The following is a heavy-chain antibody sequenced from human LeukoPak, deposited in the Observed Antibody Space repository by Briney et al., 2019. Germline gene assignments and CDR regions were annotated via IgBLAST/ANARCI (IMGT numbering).Heavy chain of an antibody. V-gene: IGHV3-7*03. Sequence: GGSLRLSCAASGFTFSNYWMSWVRQAPGKGLEWVANIKQDGSEKYYEDSVKGRFTISRDNAKNSLYLQMNSLRAEDTAVYYCAREEYSSGFLFSRGQGTLVTVSS. CDR3: AREEYSSGFLFS. CDR1: GFTFSNYW. CDR2: IKQDGSEK. D-gene: IGHD6-19*01. J-gene: IGHJ4*02.